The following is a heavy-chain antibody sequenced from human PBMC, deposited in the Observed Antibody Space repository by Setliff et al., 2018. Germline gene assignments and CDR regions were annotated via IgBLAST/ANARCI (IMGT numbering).Heavy chain of an antibody. Sequence: NPSETLSLTCTVSGGSISSGSYYWSWIRQPAGKGLEWIGRIFTSGSTNYNPSLKSRVTISIDTSKNQFSLRLSSVTATDTAVYYCARGRRITMIVVPPGVFDIWGQGTMVTVSS. D-gene: IGHD3-22*01. V-gene: IGHV4-61*02. J-gene: IGHJ3*02. CDR3: ARGRRITMIVVPPGVFDI. CDR1: GGSISSGSYY. CDR2: IFTSGST.